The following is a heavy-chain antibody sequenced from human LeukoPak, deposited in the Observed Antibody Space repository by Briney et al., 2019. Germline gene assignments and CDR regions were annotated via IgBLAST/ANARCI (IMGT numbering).Heavy chain of an antibody. D-gene: IGHD3-22*01. Sequence: ASVKVSCKVSGYTLTELSMHWVRQAPGKGLEWMGGFDPEDGETIYAQKFQGRVAMTEDTSTDTAYMEPSSLRSEDTAVYYCATDRRYYYDSSGYAFDYWGQGTLVTVSS. CDR1: GYTLTELS. J-gene: IGHJ4*02. CDR3: ATDRRYYYDSSGYAFDY. V-gene: IGHV1-24*01. CDR2: FDPEDGET.